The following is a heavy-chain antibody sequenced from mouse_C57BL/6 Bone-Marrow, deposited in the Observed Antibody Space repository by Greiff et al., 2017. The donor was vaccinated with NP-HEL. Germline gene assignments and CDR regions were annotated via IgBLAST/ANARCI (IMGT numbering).Heavy chain of an antibody. CDR3: ARQLRLGFAY. D-gene: IGHD3-2*02. Sequence: EVKLMESGGGLVQPGGSLKLSCAASGFTFSDYGMAWVRQAPRKGPEWVAFISNLANSIYYADTVTGRFTISRENAKNTLYLEMSSLRSKDTAMYYCARQLRLGFAYWGQGTLVTVSA. J-gene: IGHJ3*01. CDR1: GFTFSDYG. V-gene: IGHV5-15*01. CDR2: ISNLANSI.